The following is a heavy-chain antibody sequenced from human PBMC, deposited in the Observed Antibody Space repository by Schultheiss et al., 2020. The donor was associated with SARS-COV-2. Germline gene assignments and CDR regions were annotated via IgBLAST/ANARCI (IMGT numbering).Heavy chain of an antibody. D-gene: IGHD3-22*01. Sequence: LVKPTQTLTLTCAFTGFSLSTGGMRVSWIRQPPGKGLEWIGSIYYSGSTYYNPSLKSRVTISVDTSKNQFSLKLSSVTAADTAVYYCARVSSGSNDAFDIWGQGTMVTVSS. J-gene: IGHJ3*02. CDR3: ARVSSGSNDAFDI. V-gene: IGHV4-30-2*03. CDR2: IYYSGST. CDR1: GFSLSTGGMR.